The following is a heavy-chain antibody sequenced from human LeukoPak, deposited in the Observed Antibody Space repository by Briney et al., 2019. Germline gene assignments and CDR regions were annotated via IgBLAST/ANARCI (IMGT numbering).Heavy chain of an antibody. CDR2: IYYSGST. J-gene: IGHJ4*02. CDR1: GGSIRNYY. CDR3: ARGRDNHDSSRFFDY. V-gene: IGHV4-59*01. Sequence: SEGLSLTCTVSGGSIRNYYWSWIRQPPGKGLEWIGYIYYSGSTDYHPSLKSRVTISVDTSKNQISQKLSSVTAADTAVYYCARGRDNHDSSRFFDYWGQGTLVT. D-gene: IGHD3-22*01.